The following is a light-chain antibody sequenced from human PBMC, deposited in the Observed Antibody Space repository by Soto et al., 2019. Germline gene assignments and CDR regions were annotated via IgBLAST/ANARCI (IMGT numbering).Light chain of an antibody. CDR2: GAS. J-gene: IGKJ2*01. Sequence: EIVLTQSPGTLSLSPGERATLSCRASQRVSSSYLAWYQQKPGQAPRLLIYGASSRATGIPDRFSGSGSGTDFTLTISRLEPEDFAVYFCQRYGNSPPFTFGQGTKVAIK. CDR1: QRVSSSY. V-gene: IGKV3-20*01. CDR3: QRYGNSPPFT.